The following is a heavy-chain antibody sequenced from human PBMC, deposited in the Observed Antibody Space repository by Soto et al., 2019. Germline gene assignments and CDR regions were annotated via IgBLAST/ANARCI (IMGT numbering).Heavy chain of an antibody. J-gene: IGHJ6*03. CDR3: AKGGDAEDIVVVVAARRNYYMDV. D-gene: IGHD2-15*01. Sequence: PGGSLRLSCAASGFTFSSYGMHWVRQAPGKGLEWVAVISYDGSNKYYADSVKGRFTISRDNSKNTLYLQMNSLRAEDTAVYYWAKGGDAEDIVVVVAARRNYYMDVWGKGTTVTVSS. CDR1: GFTFSSYG. V-gene: IGHV3-30*18. CDR2: ISYDGSNK.